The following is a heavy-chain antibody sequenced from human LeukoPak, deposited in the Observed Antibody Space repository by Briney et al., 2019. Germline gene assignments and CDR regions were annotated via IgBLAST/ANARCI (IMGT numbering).Heavy chain of an antibody. CDR2: ISSSSSYI. V-gene: IGHV3-21*01. Sequence: GGSLRLSCAASGFTFSSYSMNWVRQAPGKGLEWVSSISSSSSYIYYADSVKGRFTISRDNAKNSLYLQMNSLRAEDTAVYYCARGARYCSGGSCYVQADYWGQGTLVTVSS. D-gene: IGHD2-15*01. J-gene: IGHJ4*02. CDR3: ARGARYCSGGSCYVQADY. CDR1: GFTFSSYS.